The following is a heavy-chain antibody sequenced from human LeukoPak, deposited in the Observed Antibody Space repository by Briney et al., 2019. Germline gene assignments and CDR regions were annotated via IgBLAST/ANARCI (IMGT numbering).Heavy chain of an antibody. CDR1: GFTFSSYA. D-gene: IGHD4/OR15-4a*01. CDR2: ISGSGGST. CDR3: AKVGRGAMVTGGFDY. V-gene: IGHV3-23*01. J-gene: IGHJ4*02. Sequence: PGGSLRLSCAASGFTFSSYAMSWVRQAPGKRLEWVSAISGSGGSTYYADSVKGRFTISRDNSKNTLYLQMNSLRAEDTAVYYCAKVGRGAMVTGGFDYWGQGTLVTVS.